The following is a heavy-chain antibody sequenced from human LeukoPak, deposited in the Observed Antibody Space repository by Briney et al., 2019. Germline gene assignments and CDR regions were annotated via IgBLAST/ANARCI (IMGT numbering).Heavy chain of an antibody. J-gene: IGHJ4*02. CDR1: GYTFTSYD. V-gene: IGHV1-8*01. Sequence: ASVKVSCKASGYTFTSYDINWVRQATGQGLEWMGWMNPNSGNTGYAQKFQGRVTMTTDTSTSTAYMELRSLRSDDTAVYYCARDWVPYTGTTDFFDYWGQGTLVTVPS. D-gene: IGHD1-7*01. CDR3: ARDWVPYTGTTDFFDY. CDR2: MNPNSGNT.